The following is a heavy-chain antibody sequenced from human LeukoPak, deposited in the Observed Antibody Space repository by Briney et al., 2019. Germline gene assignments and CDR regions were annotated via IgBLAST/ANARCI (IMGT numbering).Heavy chain of an antibody. J-gene: IGHJ4*02. V-gene: IGHV3-23*01. CDR2: ISGSGGST. D-gene: IGHD1-26*01. CDR1: GLTFSSYA. Sequence: GGSLRLSCAASGLTFSSYAMSWVRQAPGKGLEWVSAISGSGGSTYYADSVKGRFTISRDNSKNTLYLQMNSLRAEDTAVYYCARDPNLYSGTYDTYWGQGTLVTVSS. CDR3: ARDPNLYSGTYDTY.